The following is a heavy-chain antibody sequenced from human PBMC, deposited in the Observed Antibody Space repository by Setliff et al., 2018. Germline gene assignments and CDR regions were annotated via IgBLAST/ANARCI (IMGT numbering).Heavy chain of an antibody. J-gene: IGHJ5*02. CDR2: IHASGST. V-gene: IGHV4-4*07. Sequence: SETLSLTCTVSGGSISPYYWSWIRQPAGKGLEWIGRIHASGSTNYNPSLKSRVTISVDTSKNQFSLKLTSVTAADTAVYYCARSGDYGSGRLSPWGQGTLVTVSS. CDR3: ARSGDYGSGRLSP. D-gene: IGHD3-10*01. CDR1: GGSISPYY.